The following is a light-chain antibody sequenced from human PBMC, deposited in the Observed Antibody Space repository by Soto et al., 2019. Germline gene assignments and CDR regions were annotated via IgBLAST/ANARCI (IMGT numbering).Light chain of an antibody. V-gene: IGKV1-9*01. CDR3: QQFNSYPLT. CDR1: QDISSS. Sequence: IQLTQSPSSLSASVGDRVTIACRASQDISSSLAWYQQKPGKAPKLLIYAASTLQSGVPSRFSGSGSGTDFTLTISSLQTEDYATYYCQQFNSYPLTFGGGTKVDIK. CDR2: AAS. J-gene: IGKJ4*01.